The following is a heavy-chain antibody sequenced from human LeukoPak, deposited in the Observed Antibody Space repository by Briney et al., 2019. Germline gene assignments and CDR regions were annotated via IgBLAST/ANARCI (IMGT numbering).Heavy chain of an antibody. V-gene: IGHV1-18*04. CDR3: ARDPSFGTTGHSYFDY. CDR2: ISAYNGNT. Sequence: GASVKVSCKASGYTFTGYYMHWVRQAPGQGLEWMGWISAYNGNTNYAQKLQGRVTMTTDTSTSTAYMELRSLRSDDTAVYYCARDPSFGTTGHSYFDYWGQGTLVTVSS. J-gene: IGHJ4*02. CDR1: GYTFTGYY. D-gene: IGHD1-7*01.